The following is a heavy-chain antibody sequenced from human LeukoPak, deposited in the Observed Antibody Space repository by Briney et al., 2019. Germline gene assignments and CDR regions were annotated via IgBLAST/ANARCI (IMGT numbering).Heavy chain of an antibody. CDR3: ARERQGGYCSSTSCANDY. CDR1: GYSISSGYY. D-gene: IGHD2-2*01. Sequence: PSETLSLTCTVSGYSISSGYYWGWIRQPPGKGLEWIGSIYHSGSTYYNPSLKSRVTISVDTSKNQFSLKLSSVTAADTAVYYCARERQGGYCSSTSCANDYWGQGTLVTVSS. J-gene: IGHJ4*02. V-gene: IGHV4-38-2*02. CDR2: IYHSGST.